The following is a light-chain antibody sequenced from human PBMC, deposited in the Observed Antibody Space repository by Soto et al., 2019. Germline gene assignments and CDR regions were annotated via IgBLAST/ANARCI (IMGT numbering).Light chain of an antibody. CDR1: QGINSF. V-gene: IGKV1-9*01. J-gene: IGKJ1*01. CDR3: QHYNSYSEA. CDR2: GAS. Sequence: IQLTQSPSSLSASVGDRVTITCRASQGINSFLAWYQQKPGKAPKLLIYGASTLQSGVPSRFSGSGSGTEFTLTISSLQPDDFATYYCQHYNSYSEAFGQGTKVELK.